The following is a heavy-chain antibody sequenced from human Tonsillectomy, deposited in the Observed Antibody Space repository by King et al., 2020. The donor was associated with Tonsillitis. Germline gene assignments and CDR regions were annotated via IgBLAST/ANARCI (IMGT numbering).Heavy chain of an antibody. D-gene: IGHD4-17*01. CDR2: IKSKSNGGTT. CDR1: GFSFSDAW. CDR3: STSPPPHGDYTLDY. Sequence: VQLVESGGGLVQPGGSLRLSCAASGFSFSDAWMNWVRQAPGKGLEWVGRIKSKSNGGTTDYAAPVKGRFTISRDDSKNPTYLQMSSLTTDDTSIYYCSTSPPPHGDYTLDYWGQGTLVTVSS. J-gene: IGHJ4*02. V-gene: IGHV3-15*01.